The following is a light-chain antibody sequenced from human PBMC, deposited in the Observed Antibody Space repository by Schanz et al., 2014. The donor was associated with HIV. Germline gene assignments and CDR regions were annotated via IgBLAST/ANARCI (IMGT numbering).Light chain of an antibody. CDR1: QSISPW. CDR3: QQYNTPSRT. J-gene: IGKJ1*01. CDR2: EAS. V-gene: IGKV1-5*03. Sequence: DIQMTQSPSTLSASVGDRVTITCRATQSISPWLAWYQQKPGKAPKLLINEASSLQSGVPSRFSGSGSGTEFTLTISGLQPDDFATYYCQQYNTPSRTFGPGTKVE.